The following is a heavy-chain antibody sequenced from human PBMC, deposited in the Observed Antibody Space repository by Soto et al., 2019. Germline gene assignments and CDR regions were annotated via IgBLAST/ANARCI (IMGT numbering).Heavy chain of an antibody. D-gene: IGHD5-18*01. Sequence: SETLSLTCTASGDSVGSGSYYWSWIRLPPGKGLECIGYLYYSEIPYYNPSLKSRVTISLDTSKNQFSLKLTSVTAADTAVYYCARVLRVAEYTIMVPFYFDSWGQGALVTVSS. CDR2: LYYSEIP. J-gene: IGHJ4*02. V-gene: IGHV4-61*01. CDR1: GDSVGSGSYY. CDR3: ARVLRVAEYTIMVPFYFDS.